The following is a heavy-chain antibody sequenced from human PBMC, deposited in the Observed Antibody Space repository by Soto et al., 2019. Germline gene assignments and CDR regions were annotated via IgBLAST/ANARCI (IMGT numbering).Heavy chain of an antibody. Sequence: EVQLVESGGGLVKPGGSLRLSCAASGFTFSSYSMNWVRQAPGKGLEWVSSISSSSSYIYYADSVKGRFTISRDNAKNSLYLQMNSLRAEDTAVYHCARVSAAGNAFDIWGQGTMVTVSS. J-gene: IGHJ3*02. CDR3: ARVSAAGNAFDI. D-gene: IGHD6-13*01. CDR2: ISSSSSYI. V-gene: IGHV3-21*01. CDR1: GFTFSSYS.